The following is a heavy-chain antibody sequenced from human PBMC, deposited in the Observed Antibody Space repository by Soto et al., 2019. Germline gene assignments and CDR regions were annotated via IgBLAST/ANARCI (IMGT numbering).Heavy chain of an antibody. D-gene: IGHD2-2*01. V-gene: IGHV3-23*01. CDR2: ISGSGGST. J-gene: IGHJ2*01. Sequence: EVQLLESGGGLVQPGGSLRLSCAASGFTFSSYAMSWVRQAPGKGLEWVSAISGSGGSTYYADSVKGRFTISSDNSKNTLYLQMNSLRAEDTAVYYCAGQDIVVVPAATGFFDLWGRGTLVTVSS. CDR1: GFTFSSYA. CDR3: AGQDIVVVPAATGFFDL.